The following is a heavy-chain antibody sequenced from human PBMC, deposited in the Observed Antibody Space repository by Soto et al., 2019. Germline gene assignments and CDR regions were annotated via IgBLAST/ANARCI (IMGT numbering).Heavy chain of an antibody. D-gene: IGHD3-16*01. CDR3: ARDWGAPGRGSAFGYYYHFGMDV. Sequence: EVQLVESGGGLVQPGGSLRLSCAASGFTFSTYWMNWVRQAPGKGLEWVANIKEDGSEEYYVDSVKGRFTISRDNAKNSRYLDMNSRRGEATAVYYRARDWGAPGRGSAFGYYYHFGMDVCGQGTTVTVPS. J-gene: IGHJ6*02. CDR2: IKEDGSEE. V-gene: IGHV3-7*05. CDR1: GFTFSTYW.